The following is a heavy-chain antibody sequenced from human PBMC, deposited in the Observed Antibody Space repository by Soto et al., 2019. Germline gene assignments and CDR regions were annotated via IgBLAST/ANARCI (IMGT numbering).Heavy chain of an antibody. CDR1: GGSCRDYY. Sequence: PLETQSLTCAVDGGSCRDYYWSWIRQPPGKGLEWIGEINHSGSTNYNPSLKSRVTISVDTSKNQFSLKLSSVTAADTAVYYCARAGWQWLVHWGQGTLVTVTS. CDR3: ARAGWQWLVH. V-gene: IGHV4-34*01. J-gene: IGHJ4*02. CDR2: INHSGST. D-gene: IGHD6-19*01.